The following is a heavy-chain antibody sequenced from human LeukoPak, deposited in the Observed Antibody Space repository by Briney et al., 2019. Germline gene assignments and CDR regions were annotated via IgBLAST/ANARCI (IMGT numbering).Heavy chain of an antibody. Sequence: ASVKVSCTASGYTFTSYGISWVRQAPGQGLEWMGWISAYNGNTNYAQKLQGRVTMTTDTSTSTAYMELRSLRSEDTAVYYCARDPTPGGDNWFDPWGQGTLVTVSS. CDR2: ISAYNGNT. J-gene: IGHJ5*02. D-gene: IGHD3-10*01. CDR1: GYTFTSYG. V-gene: IGHV1-18*01. CDR3: ARDPTPGGDNWFDP.